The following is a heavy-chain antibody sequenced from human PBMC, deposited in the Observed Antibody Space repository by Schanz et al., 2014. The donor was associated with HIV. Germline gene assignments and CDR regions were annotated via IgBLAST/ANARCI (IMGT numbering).Heavy chain of an antibody. J-gene: IGHJ4*02. CDR1: GGTLISTYG. D-gene: IGHD2-8*01. CDR2: IIPIFGTA. V-gene: IGHV1-69*01. CDR3: TRGARDCSNGVCGGTYFDY. Sequence: QVKLVQSGAEVKRPGSTVKVSCTASGGTLISTYGFSWARQAPGQGLEWMGGIIPIFGTANYAQKFQDRVTITADEPTSTAYMELSSLRSADTAVYYCTRGARDCSNGVCGGTYFDYWGQGTLVTVSS.